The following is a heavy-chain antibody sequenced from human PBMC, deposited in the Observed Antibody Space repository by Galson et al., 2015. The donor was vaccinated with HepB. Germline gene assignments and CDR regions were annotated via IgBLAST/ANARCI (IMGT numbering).Heavy chain of an antibody. CDR1: GFTFSSYS. D-gene: IGHD3-3*01. CDR2: ISSSSSTI. CDR3: ARDPDVTYYDFWSGFP. V-gene: IGHV3-48*02. Sequence: SLRLSCAASGFTFSSYSMNWVRQAPGKGLEWVSYISSSSSTIYYADSVKGRFTISRDNAKNSLYLQMNSLRDEDTAVYYCARDPDVTYYDFWSGFPWGQGTLVTVSS. J-gene: IGHJ5*02.